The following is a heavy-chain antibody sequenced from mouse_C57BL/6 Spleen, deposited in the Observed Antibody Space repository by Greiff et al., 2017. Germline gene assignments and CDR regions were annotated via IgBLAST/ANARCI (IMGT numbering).Heavy chain of an antibody. CDR3: ERAGKVWFAY. CDR2: INPYNGGT. V-gene: IGHV1-19*01. D-gene: IGHD4-1*01. Sequence: VQLKQSGPVLVKPGASVKMSCKASGYTFTDYYMNWVKQSHGKSLEWIGVINPYNGGTSYNQKFKGKATLTVDKSSSTAYMELNSLTSEDSAVYYCERAGKVWFAYWGQGTLVTVSA. CDR1: GYTFTDYY. J-gene: IGHJ3*01.